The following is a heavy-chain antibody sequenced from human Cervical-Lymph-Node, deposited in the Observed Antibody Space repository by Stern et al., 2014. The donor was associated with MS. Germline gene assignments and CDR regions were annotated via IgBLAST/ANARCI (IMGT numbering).Heavy chain of an antibody. CDR3: ARRKRSYDY. V-gene: IGHV3-11*01. CDR1: GFRFSDFY. J-gene: IGHJ4*02. Sequence: VQLLESGGGLVKPGGSLRLSCAGSGFRFSDFYMTWIRKSPERGLEWVSYISNSGQSIYYAYSVKGRFTISRDNAKNSLYLEMNSLRVEDAGTYYCARRKRSYDYWGQGTLVTVSS. CDR2: ISNSGQSI.